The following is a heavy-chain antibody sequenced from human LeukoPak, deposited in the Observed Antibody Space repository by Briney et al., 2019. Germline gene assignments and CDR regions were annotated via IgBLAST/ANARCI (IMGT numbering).Heavy chain of an antibody. Sequence: ASVKVSCKASGYTFTSYGISWVRQAPGQGLEWMGWISVYNGNTNYAQKLQGRVTMTTDTSTSTAYMGLRSLRSDDTAVYYCARGYCTNGVCYTLDPWGQGTLVTVSS. J-gene: IGHJ5*02. CDR2: ISVYNGNT. CDR1: GYTFTSYG. D-gene: IGHD2-8*01. V-gene: IGHV1-18*01. CDR3: ARGYCTNGVCYTLDP.